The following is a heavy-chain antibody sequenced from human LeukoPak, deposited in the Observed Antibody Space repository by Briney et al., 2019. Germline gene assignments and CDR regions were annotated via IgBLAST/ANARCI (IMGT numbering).Heavy chain of an antibody. V-gene: IGHV4-59*01. Sequence: SETLSLTCTVSGGSISSYYWSWIRQPPGKGLEWIGYIYYSGSTNYNPSLKSRVTISVDTSKNQFSLKLSSVTAADTAVYYCVLTMVRGVYDYWGQGTLVTVSS. CDR1: GGSISSYY. CDR2: IYYSGST. D-gene: IGHD3-10*01. CDR3: VLTMVRGVYDY. J-gene: IGHJ4*02.